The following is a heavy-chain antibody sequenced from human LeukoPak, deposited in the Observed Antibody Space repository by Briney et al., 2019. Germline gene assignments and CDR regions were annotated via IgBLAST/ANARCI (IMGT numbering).Heavy chain of an antibody. CDR3: ARTGRDSSSASFSFDY. CDR1: GLTFSSYS. D-gene: IGHD6-6*01. J-gene: IGHJ4*02. V-gene: IGHV3-21*01. Sequence: GGSLRLSCAASGLTFSSYSMNWVRQAPGKGLEWVSSISSSSSYIYYADSVKGRFTISRDNAKNSLYLQMNSLRAEDTAVYYCARTGRDSSSASFSFDYWGQGTLVTVSS. CDR2: ISSSSSYI.